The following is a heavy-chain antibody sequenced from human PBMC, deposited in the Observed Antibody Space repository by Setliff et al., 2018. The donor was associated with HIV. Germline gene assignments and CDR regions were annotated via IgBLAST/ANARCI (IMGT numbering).Heavy chain of an antibody. CDR3: ARGLSCYDPGGFDY. Sequence: PSETLSLTCTVSGGSISSYYWSWIRQPPGKGLEWIGYIYTSGSTNYNPSLKSRVTISVDTSKNQFSLKLSSVTAADTAVYYCARGLSCYDPGGFDYWGQGPLVTVSS. J-gene: IGHJ4*02. CDR2: IYTSGST. D-gene: IGHD2-2*01. V-gene: IGHV4-4*09. CDR1: GGSISSYY.